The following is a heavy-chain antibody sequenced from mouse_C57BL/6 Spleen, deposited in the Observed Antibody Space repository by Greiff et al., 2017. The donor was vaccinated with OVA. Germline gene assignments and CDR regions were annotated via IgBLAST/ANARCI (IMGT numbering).Heavy chain of an antibody. CDR3: ARGYYGSSYGYAMDY. CDR1: GYTFTDYY. J-gene: IGHJ4*01. V-gene: IGHV1-26*01. Sequence: VQLKQSGPELVKPGASVKISCKASGYTFTDYYMNWVKQSHGKSLEWIGDINPNNGGTSYNQKFKGKATLTVDKSSSTAYMELRSLTSEDSAVYYCARGYYGSSYGYAMDYWGQGTSVTVSS. D-gene: IGHD1-1*01. CDR2: INPNNGGT.